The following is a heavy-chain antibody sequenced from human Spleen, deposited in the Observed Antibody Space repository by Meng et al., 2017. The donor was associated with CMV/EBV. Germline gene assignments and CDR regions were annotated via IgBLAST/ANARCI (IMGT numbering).Heavy chain of an antibody. Sequence: GESLKISCAASGFTFSGSAMHWVRLASGKGLEWVGRIRSRLNNYATAYAASVKGRFTISRDDSEHTAYLQMNSLKTKDTAVYYYTTPPGDYESSGYYFMDWGQGTLVTVSS. CDR2: IRSRLNNYAT. CDR3: TTPPGDYESSGYYFMD. D-gene: IGHD3-22*01. V-gene: IGHV3-73*01. CDR1: GFTFSGSA. J-gene: IGHJ4*02.